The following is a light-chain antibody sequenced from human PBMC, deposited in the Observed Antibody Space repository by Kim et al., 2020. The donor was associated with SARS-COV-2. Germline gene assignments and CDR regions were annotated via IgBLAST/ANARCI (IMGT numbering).Light chain of an antibody. J-gene: IGLJ2*01. CDR1: SSNIGAGYE. V-gene: IGLV1-40*01. Sequence: VSCTGGSSNIGAGYEVHWYQQLPGTAPKLLSYNDYWRPSGVPDRFSGSRSATSASLAITGLQAEDEADYYCQSYDTGLSGIIFGGGTQLTVL. CDR2: NDY. CDR3: QSYDTGLSGII.